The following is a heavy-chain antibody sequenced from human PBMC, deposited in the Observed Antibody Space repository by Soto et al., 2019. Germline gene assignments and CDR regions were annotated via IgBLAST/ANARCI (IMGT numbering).Heavy chain of an antibody. Sequence: ESGPTLVHPTQTLTLTCTFSGFSLSTSGMRVSWIRQPPGKALQWLARIDWDDDKFYTTSLRTRLTISKDTSKNQVVLTMTNMDPVDTATYYCAKTGTDGSWFDPWGQGTLVTVSS. D-gene: IGHD1-1*01. J-gene: IGHJ5*02. CDR2: IDWDDDK. CDR1: GFSLSTSGMR. V-gene: IGHV2-70*04. CDR3: AKTGTDGSWFDP.